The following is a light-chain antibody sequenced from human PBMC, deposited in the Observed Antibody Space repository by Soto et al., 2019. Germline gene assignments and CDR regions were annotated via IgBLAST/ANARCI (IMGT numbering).Light chain of an antibody. Sequence: DIQMTQSPSSVSASVGDRVTITCRASQAISSWLAWYQQKPGRAPKLLIYSASSLQNGAPSRFTGSGSGKDFTLTITSLQPDDTAIYYCQQARSFPLTFGGGTKVEIK. CDR1: QAISSW. V-gene: IGKV1-12*01. J-gene: IGKJ4*01. CDR2: SAS. CDR3: QQARSFPLT.